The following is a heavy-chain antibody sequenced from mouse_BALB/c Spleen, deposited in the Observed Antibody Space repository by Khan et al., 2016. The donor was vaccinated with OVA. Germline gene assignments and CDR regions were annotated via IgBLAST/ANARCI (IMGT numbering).Heavy chain of an antibody. CDR2: ISDGGSYT. D-gene: IGHD2-1*01. V-gene: IGHV5-4*02. CDR1: GFTFSDYY. J-gene: IGHJ3*01. CDR3: ARGYYGNPFAY. Sequence: EVELVESGGGLVKPGGSLKLSCAASGFTFSDYYMYWVRQTPEMRLEWVATISDGGSYTYYPVSVPGRFTISRDDAKNNLYLQMSSLKSEATAMYYCARGYYGNPFAYWGQGTLVTVSA.